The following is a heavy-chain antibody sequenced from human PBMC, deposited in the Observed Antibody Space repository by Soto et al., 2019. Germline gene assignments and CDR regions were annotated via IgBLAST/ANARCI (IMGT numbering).Heavy chain of an antibody. CDR3: ARDYDDGDYETDY. J-gene: IGHJ4*02. CDR1: GYTFTSYA. Sequence: QVQLVQSGAEVKKPGASVKVSCKASGYTFTSYAMHWVRQAPGQRLEWMGWINAGNGNTKYSQKFQGRVTITRDTAASTAYMELSSLRSEDTAVYYCARDYDDGDYETDYWGQGTLVTVSS. CDR2: INAGNGNT. D-gene: IGHD4-17*01. V-gene: IGHV1-3*01.